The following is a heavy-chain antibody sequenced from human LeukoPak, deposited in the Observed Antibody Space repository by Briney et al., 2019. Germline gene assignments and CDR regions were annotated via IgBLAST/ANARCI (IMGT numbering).Heavy chain of an antibody. CDR3: AKSGSVPPDY. Sequence: GGSLRLSCAASGFTFTIYAMSWVRQSPGKGLGWVSSISDSGDRTYYADSVKGRFTISRDNSRSTLYLQVNRLRAEDTAVYYCAKSGSVPPDYWGQGTLVTVSS. J-gene: IGHJ4*02. CDR2: ISDSGDRT. V-gene: IGHV3-23*01. D-gene: IGHD2-2*01. CDR1: GFTFTIYA.